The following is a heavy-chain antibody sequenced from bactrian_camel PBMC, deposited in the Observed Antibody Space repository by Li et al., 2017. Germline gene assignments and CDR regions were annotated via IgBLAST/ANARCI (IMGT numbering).Heavy chain of an antibody. D-gene: IGHD3*01. Sequence: HVQLVESGGGSVQAGGSRTLSCAVSGYGAHCLAWFRQAPGKEREGVAAIERDGSTSYADSVKGRFTISVDNAKNTLYLQMNSLKIEDTAVYYCALGSSRQATMTARGKVTQVTVS. V-gene: IGHV3S53*01. J-gene: IGHJ4*01. CDR1: GYGAHC. CDR2: IERDGST.